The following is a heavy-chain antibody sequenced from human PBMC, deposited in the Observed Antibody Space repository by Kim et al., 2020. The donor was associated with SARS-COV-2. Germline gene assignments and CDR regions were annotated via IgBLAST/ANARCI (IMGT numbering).Heavy chain of an antibody. J-gene: IGHJ4*02. V-gene: IGHV3-30*07. D-gene: IGHD3-22*01. Sequence: KGRFTISRDNSKNTLYLQMNSLRAEDTAVYYCARVATYYYDSSGYYPLGYWGQGTLVTVSS. CDR3: ARVATYYYDSSGYYPLGY.